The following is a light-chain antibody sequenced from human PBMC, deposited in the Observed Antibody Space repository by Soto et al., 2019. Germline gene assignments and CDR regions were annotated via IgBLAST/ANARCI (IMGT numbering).Light chain of an antibody. Sequence: DIQMTQSPSSLSASVGDRVTITCRASQCISTYLNWYQQKPGKAPNLLIYAAFSLQTGVPSRFSGSGSGTDFTLTISSLQPEDFATYFCQQSYSTPRFTFGSGTKVEIK. CDR3: QQSYSTPRFT. V-gene: IGKV1-39*01. CDR2: AAF. CDR1: QCISTY. J-gene: IGKJ3*01.